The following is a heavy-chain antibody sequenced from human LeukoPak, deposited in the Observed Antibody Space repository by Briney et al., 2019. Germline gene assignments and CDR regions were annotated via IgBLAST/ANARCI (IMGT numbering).Heavy chain of an antibody. CDR2: INPSDGST. D-gene: IGHD5-24*01. CDR1: GYTFTIYF. Sequence: ASVNVSCKTSGYTFTIYFMHWVRQAPGQGLEWMGIINPSDGSTSYAQKFQGRVTMTRDTSTRTVYMELSSLRSEDTAVYFCARSQGMATVSLTFDYWGQGTLVTVSS. J-gene: IGHJ4*02. V-gene: IGHV1-46*01. CDR3: ARSQGMATVSLTFDY.